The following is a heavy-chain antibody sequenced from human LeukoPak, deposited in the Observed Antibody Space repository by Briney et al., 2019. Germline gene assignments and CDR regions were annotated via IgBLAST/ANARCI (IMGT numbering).Heavy chain of an antibody. Sequence: ASVKVSCKASGYTFTIYGINWVRQPPAQGLEWMGCISAYNGNTNYAQRLQDRLTMTTDTSTSTAYMELRSLRSDDTAVYYCARVLGHYYDSSGYYLNWFDPWGQGTLVTVSS. CDR1: GYTFTIYG. V-gene: IGHV1-18*01. CDR2: ISAYNGNT. CDR3: ARVLGHYYDSSGYYLNWFDP. J-gene: IGHJ5*02. D-gene: IGHD3-22*01.